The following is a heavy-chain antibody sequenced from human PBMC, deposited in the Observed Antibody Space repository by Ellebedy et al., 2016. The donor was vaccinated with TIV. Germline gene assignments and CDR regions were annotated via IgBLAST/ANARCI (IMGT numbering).Heavy chain of an antibody. D-gene: IGHD5-18*01. CDR3: TRIWSVDTAMAAGY. CDR2: IRSKAYGGTT. V-gene: IGHV3-49*03. CDR1: GFTFGDYA. J-gene: IGHJ4*02. Sequence: GESLKISCTASGFTFGDYAMSWFRQAPGKGLEWVGFIRSKAYGGTTEYAASVKGRFTISRDDSKSIAYLQMNSLKTEDTAVYYCTRIWSVDTAMAAGYWGQGTLVTVSS.